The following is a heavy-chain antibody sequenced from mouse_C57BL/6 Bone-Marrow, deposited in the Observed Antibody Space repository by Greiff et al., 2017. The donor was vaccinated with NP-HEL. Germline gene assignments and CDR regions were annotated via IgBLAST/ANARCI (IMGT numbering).Heavy chain of an antibody. J-gene: IGHJ4*01. Sequence: EVKLVESGGGLVQPGGSMKLSCAASGFTFSDAWMDWVRQSPEKGLEWVAEIRNKANNHATYYAESVKGRFTISRDDSKSSVYLQMNSLRAEDTGIYDCTRPVVDTYYAMDYWGQGTSVTVAS. CDR1: GFTFSDAW. CDR2: IRNKANNHAT. D-gene: IGHD1-1*01. V-gene: IGHV6-6*01. CDR3: TRPVVDTYYAMDY.